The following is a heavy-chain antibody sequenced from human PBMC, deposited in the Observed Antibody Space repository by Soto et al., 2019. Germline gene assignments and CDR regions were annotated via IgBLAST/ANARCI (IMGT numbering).Heavy chain of an antibody. CDR3: AKDIYDSSGYYPHYYYYYGMDV. J-gene: IGHJ6*02. CDR1: GFTFSSYA. Sequence: GGSLRLSGAASGFTFSSYAMSWVRQAPGEGLEWVSAISGSGGSTYYADSVKGRLTISRDNSKNTLYLQINSLRAEDTAVYYCAKDIYDSSGYYPHYYYYYGMDVWGQGTTVTVSS. V-gene: IGHV3-23*01. CDR2: ISGSGGST. D-gene: IGHD3-22*01.